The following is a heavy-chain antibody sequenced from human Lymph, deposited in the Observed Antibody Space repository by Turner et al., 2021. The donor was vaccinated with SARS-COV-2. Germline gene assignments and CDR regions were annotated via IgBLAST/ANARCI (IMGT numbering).Heavy chain of an antibody. V-gene: IGHV3-30*18. CDR2: ISYDGSNK. J-gene: IGHJ5*02. CDR1: GFTFPSYG. CDR3: AKDNSGSYDTSWFDP. D-gene: IGHD1-26*01. Sequence: QVQLVESGGGVVQPGRSLRLSCAASGFTFPSYGMHWVRQAPGKVLEWMAVISYDGSNKFYADSVKGRFTISRDNSKNTLYLQMNRLRVEDTAVYYCAKDNSGSYDTSWFDPWGQGTLVTVSS.